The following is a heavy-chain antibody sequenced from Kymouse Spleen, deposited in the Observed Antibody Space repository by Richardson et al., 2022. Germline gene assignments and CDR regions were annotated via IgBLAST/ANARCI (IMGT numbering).Heavy chain of an antibody. V-gene: IGHV4-34*01. CDR2: INHSGST. CDR3: ARARTGTTDYYYGMDV. Sequence: QVQLQQWGAGLLKPSETLSLTCAVYGGSFSGYYWSWIRQPPGKGLEWIGEINHSGSTNYNPSLKSRVTISVDTSKNQFSLKLSSVTAADTAVYYCARARTGTTDYYYGMDVWGQGTTVTVSS. CDR1: GGSFSGYY. J-gene: IGHJ6*02. D-gene: IGHD1-7*01.